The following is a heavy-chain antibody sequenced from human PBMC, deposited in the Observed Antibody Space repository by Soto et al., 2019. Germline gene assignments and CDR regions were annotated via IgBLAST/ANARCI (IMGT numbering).Heavy chain of an antibody. V-gene: IGHV5-10-1*01. CDR3: ARIYCTTTTCDSWFDP. CDR2: IDPGDTYA. J-gene: IGHJ5*02. D-gene: IGHD2-2*01. Sequence: PXDSLTISCTGFGYTFTTFWISWVRQMPGKGLEWMGRIDPGDTYATYSPAFQGHVTISADKATSTAYLQWSSLKASDTAMYFCARIYCTTTTCDSWFDPWGQGTLVTVSS. CDR1: GYTFTTFW.